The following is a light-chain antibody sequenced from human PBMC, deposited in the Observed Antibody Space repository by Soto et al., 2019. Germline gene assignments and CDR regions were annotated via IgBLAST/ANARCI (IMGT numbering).Light chain of an antibody. Sequence: DIVMTQSPLSLPVTPGEPASISCRSSQSLLHSNGYNYLDWYLQKPGQSPQLLIYLGSNRSSGVPDRFSGSGSGTDFTLKISRVEAEDVGVYYCMQALRIPFTFGPGTTVDIK. V-gene: IGKV2-28*01. CDR1: QSLLHSNGYNY. CDR3: MQALRIPFT. J-gene: IGKJ3*01. CDR2: LGS.